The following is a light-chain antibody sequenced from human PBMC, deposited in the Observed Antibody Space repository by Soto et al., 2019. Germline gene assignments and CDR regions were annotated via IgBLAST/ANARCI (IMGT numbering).Light chain of an antibody. J-gene: IGKJ1*01. V-gene: IGKV1-5*01. CDR2: SAS. CDR3: QQYYSYSVT. Sequence: IPMTQSPSSLSASLGDTGTITSRASQSICSWLAWSQQKPGKAPKHLIYSASTLNSGVPTRLSSSGSGAELTLTISSLQPDDFATYYCQQYYSYSVTFGQGTKVDIK. CDR1: QSICSW.